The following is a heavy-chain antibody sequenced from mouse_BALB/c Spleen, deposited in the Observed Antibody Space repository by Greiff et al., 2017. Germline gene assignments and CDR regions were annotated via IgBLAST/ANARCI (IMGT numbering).Heavy chain of an antibody. V-gene: IGHV1-69*02. CDR1: GYTFTSYW. CDR2: IYPSDSYT. Sequence: QVQLQQPGAELVRPGASVKLSCKASGYTFTSYWINWVKQRPGQGLEWIGNIYPSDSYTNYNQKFKDKATLTVDKSSSTAYMQLSSPTSEDSAVYYCTRWDYGSSYFDYWGQGTTLTVSS. CDR3: TRWDYGSSYFDY. D-gene: IGHD1-1*01. J-gene: IGHJ2*01.